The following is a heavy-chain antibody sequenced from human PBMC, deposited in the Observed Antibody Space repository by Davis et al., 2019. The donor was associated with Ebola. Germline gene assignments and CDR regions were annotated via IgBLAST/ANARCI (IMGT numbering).Heavy chain of an antibody. CDR1: GFTFSSYA. D-gene: IGHD4-11*01. CDR2: ISYDGSNK. Sequence: GGSLRLSCAASGFTFSSYAMHWVRQAPGKGLEWVAVISYDGSNKYYADSVKGRFTISRDNSKNTLYLQMNSLRAEDTAVYYCARDSEANSNYYYYYGMDVWGQGTTVTVSS. CDR3: ARDSEANSNYYYYYGMDV. V-gene: IGHV3-30*04. J-gene: IGHJ6*02.